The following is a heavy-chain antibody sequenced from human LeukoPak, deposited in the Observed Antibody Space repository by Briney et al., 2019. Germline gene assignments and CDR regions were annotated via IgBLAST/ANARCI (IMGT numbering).Heavy chain of an antibody. CDR2: ISSSSTYI. J-gene: IGHJ4*02. D-gene: IGHD3-22*01. V-gene: IGHV3-21*04. CDR1: GFIFSSYS. CDR3: ANPPYTYYYDSSGLYSH. Sequence: GGSLRLSCAASGFIFSSYSMNWVRQAPGKGLEWVSSISSSSTYIYYADSVKGRFTISRDNAKNSLYLQMNSLRAEDTAVYYCANPPYTYYYDSSGLYSHWGQGTLVTVSS.